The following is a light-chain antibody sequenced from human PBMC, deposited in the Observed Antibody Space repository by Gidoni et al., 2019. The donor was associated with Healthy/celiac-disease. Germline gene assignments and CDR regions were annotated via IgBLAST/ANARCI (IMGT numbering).Light chain of an antibody. V-gene: IGKV3-20*01. CDR2: GAS. Sequence: EIVLTQSPGTLSLSPGERATLSCRASQSVSSSYLAWYQQKPGQAPRLLIYGASSRATGIPDRFSGSGSGTDFTLTISRLEPEDFPVYYCQQKTFGPGTKVDIK. J-gene: IGKJ3*01. CDR3: QQKT. CDR1: QSVSSSY.